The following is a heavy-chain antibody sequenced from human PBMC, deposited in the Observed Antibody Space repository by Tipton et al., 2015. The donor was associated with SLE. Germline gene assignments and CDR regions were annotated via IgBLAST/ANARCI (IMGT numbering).Heavy chain of an antibody. D-gene: IGHD4/OR15-4a*01. CDR1: GGSISSHY. Sequence: TLSLTCTVSGGSISSHYWNWIRQPPGKGLEWIGYIYYSGSTNYNPSLKSRVTISVDTSKNQFSLKLSSVTAADTAVYYCARDGANGVDAFDIWGQGTMVTVSS. CDR2: IYYSGST. J-gene: IGHJ3*02. CDR3: ARDGANGVDAFDI. V-gene: IGHV4-59*11.